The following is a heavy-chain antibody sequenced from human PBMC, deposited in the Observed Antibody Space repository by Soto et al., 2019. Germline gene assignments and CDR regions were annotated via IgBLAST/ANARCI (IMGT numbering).Heavy chain of an antibody. CDR3: ASGTGNYYGMEG. V-gene: IGHV4-59*01. D-gene: IGHD1-1*01. CDR2: IYYSGST. CDR1: VGSISSYY. Sequence: PSETLTLTCTFSVGSISSYYWSCIRHPPGKGLEWIGYIYYSGSTNYNPSLKSRVTISVDTSKNQFSLKLSSVTAADTAVYDCASGTGNYYGMEGLGEGTMVIVS. J-gene: IGHJ6*01.